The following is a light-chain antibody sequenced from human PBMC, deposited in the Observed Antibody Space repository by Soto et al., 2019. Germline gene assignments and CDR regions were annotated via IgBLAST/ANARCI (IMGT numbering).Light chain of an antibody. J-gene: IGKJ1*01. V-gene: IGKV1-39*01. CDR2: AAS. CDR1: QKVNRY. Sequence: IQLTQSPSSLSASVGDRVTITCRTSQKVNRYLNWYQEQPGKAPKLLIYAASILQSGVPSRFSGSGSGTDFTLAISSLQPEDFTTYYCQQSYGIPQTFGPGTKVEIK. CDR3: QQSYGIPQT.